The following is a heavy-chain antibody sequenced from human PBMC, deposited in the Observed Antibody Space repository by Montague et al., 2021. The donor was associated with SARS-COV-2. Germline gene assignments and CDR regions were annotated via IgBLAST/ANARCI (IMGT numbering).Heavy chain of an antibody. D-gene: IGHD3-3*01. J-gene: IGHJ5*02. CDR2: IYWNDDK. Sequence: PALVKPTQTLTLTCRFSGFSLSTSGVGVAWIRQPPRKALEWLAVIYWNDDKRYSPSLKNRLTVTKDTSKNEVILTMTNMDPVDTATYYCARRRSVGDVWSGYIWFDPWGQGTLVTVSS. CDR3: ARRRSVGDVWSGYIWFDP. CDR1: GFSLSTSGVG. V-gene: IGHV2-5*01.